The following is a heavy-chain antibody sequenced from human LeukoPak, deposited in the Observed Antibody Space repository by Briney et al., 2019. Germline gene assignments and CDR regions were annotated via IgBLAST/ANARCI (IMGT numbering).Heavy chain of an antibody. CDR3: ARLSYDFWSGYKSMPNWFDP. V-gene: IGHV5-51*01. CDR1: GYSFTSYW. CDR2: IYPGDSDT. J-gene: IGHJ5*02. Sequence: GESLKISCKGSGYSFTSYWIGWVRRMPGKGLERMGIIYPGDSDTRYSPSFQGQVTISADKSISTAYLQWSSLKASDTAMYYCARLSYDFWSGYKSMPNWFDPWGQGTLVTVSS. D-gene: IGHD3-3*01.